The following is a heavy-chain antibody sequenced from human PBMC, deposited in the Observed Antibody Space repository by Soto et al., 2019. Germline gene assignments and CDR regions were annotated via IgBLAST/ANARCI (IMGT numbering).Heavy chain of an antibody. CDR2: MFHSGTT. Sequence: QVQLQESGPGLVKPSETLSLTCAVSGDSITTTNWWSWVRQPPGKGLEWIGDMFHSGTTYYNPSHTSRVTISVDKPKNQMPLKLTSVTAADTAVYYCARLNCTNGVCWRGDAGNWFAPWGQGTLVTVSS. CDR1: GDSITTTNW. J-gene: IGHJ5*02. CDR3: ARLNCTNGVCWRGDAGNWFAP. D-gene: IGHD2-8*01. V-gene: IGHV4-4*02.